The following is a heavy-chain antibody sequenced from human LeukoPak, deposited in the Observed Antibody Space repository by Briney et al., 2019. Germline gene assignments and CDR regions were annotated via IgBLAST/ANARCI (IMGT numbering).Heavy chain of an antibody. J-gene: IGHJ4*02. CDR1: GFTFSTSD. Sequence: PGGSLRLSCAASGFTFSTSDMNWIRQAPGKGLEWVSHISSSGSTITYADSVKGRFTVSRDNAKNSLYLQMNSLRAEDTAVYYCARGVDDIAVAGHFDYWGQGTLVTVSS. CDR3: ARGVDDIAVAGHFDY. D-gene: IGHD6-19*01. V-gene: IGHV3-48*03. CDR2: ISSSGSTI.